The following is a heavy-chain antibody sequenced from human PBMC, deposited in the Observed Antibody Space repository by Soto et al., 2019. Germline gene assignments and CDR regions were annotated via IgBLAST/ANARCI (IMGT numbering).Heavy chain of an antibody. V-gene: IGHV3-48*03. Sequence: PGGSLRLSCTASGFTLSSYEMNWVRQAPGKGLEWVSYISFTYTTSYADSLRGRFTISRDDAKNSLYLQMNSLRAEDTGIYYCVRDREDAGDWFDPWGQGTLVTVSS. CDR2: ISFTYTT. D-gene: IGHD3-10*01. CDR1: GFTLSSYE. J-gene: IGHJ5*02. CDR3: VRDREDAGDWFDP.